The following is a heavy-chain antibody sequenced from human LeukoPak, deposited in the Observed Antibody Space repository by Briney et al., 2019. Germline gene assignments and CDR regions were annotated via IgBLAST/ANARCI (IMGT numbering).Heavy chain of an antibody. Sequence: TGGSLRLSCAASGFTFSSYWMSWVRQAPGKGLEWVANIKKDGSEKYYVDSVKGRFTISRDNAKNSLSLQMNSLRVEDTAVYYCARDHGSGSYWEGFDPRGQGTLVTVSS. CDR3: ARDHGSGSYWEGFDP. CDR1: GFTFSSYW. CDR2: IKKDGSEK. D-gene: IGHD3-10*01. V-gene: IGHV3-7*01. J-gene: IGHJ5*02.